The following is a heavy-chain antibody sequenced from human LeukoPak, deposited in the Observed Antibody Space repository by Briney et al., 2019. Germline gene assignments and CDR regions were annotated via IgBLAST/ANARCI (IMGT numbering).Heavy chain of an antibody. CDR3: VSSSWYRVFDY. Sequence: GGSLRLSCSASGFTFSSYAMHWVRQAPGKGLEYVSAISSNGGSTYYADSVKGRFAISRDNSKNTLYLQMSSLRAEDTAVYYCVSSSWYRVFDYWGQGTLVTVSS. CDR1: GFTFSSYA. J-gene: IGHJ4*02. D-gene: IGHD6-13*01. CDR2: ISSNGGST. V-gene: IGHV3-64D*09.